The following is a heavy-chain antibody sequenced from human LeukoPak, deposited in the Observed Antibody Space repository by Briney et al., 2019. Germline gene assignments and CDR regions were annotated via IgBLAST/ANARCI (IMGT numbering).Heavy chain of an antibody. D-gene: IGHD2-2*01. CDR1: GFSLSINS. Sequence: GGSLRLSCAVSGFSLSINSMCCVRQAPGKGLEWVSGISRDGDKTYYVDSVEGRSTISRDTSKNTLYLQMDTLRVEDTATYYCAKEEVPNDYWGQGTLVTVSS. CDR2: ISRDGDKT. V-gene: IGHV3-23*01. J-gene: IGHJ4*02. CDR3: AKEEVPNDY.